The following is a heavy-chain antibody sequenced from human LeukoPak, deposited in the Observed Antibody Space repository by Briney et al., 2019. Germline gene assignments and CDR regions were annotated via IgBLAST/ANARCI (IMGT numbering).Heavy chain of an antibody. CDR3: ARGAADIVVVPAAMEGYYYYYMDV. D-gene: IGHD2-2*01. J-gene: IGHJ6*03. CDR2: INPNSGGT. V-gene: IGHV1-2*02. CDR1: GYTFTGYY. Sequence: GASVTVSCKASGYTFTGYYMHWVRQAPGQGLEWMGWINPNSGGTNYAQKFQGRVTMTRDTSISTAYMELSRLRSDDTAVYYCARGAADIVVVPAAMEGYYYYYMDVWGKGTTVTVSS.